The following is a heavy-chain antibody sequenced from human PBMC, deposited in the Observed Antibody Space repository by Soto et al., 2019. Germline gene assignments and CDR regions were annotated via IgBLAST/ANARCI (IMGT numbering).Heavy chain of an antibody. CDR1: GYTFTSYD. V-gene: IGHV1-18*01. J-gene: IGHJ3*02. D-gene: IGHD3-10*01. CDR3: ARLTMAQDAFDI. CDR2: MNPNSGKT. Sequence: EASVKVSCKASGYTFTSYDINWVRQATGQGLEWMGWMNPNSGKTNYAQKLQGRVTMTTDTSTSTAYMELRSLRSDDTAVFYCARLTMAQDAFDIWGQGTMVTVSS.